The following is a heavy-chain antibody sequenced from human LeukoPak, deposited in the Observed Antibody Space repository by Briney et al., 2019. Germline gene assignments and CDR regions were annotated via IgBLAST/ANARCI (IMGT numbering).Heavy chain of an antibody. CDR3: ARNIVGATKGDYFDY. Sequence: SETLSLTCTVSGGSISSYYWSWIRQPPGKGLEWIGYIYYSGSTNYNPSLKSRVTISVDTSKNQFSLKLSSVTAADTAVYYCARNIVGATKGDYFDYWGQGTLVTVSS. CDR1: GGSISSYY. V-gene: IGHV4-59*08. D-gene: IGHD1-26*01. J-gene: IGHJ4*02. CDR2: IYYSGST.